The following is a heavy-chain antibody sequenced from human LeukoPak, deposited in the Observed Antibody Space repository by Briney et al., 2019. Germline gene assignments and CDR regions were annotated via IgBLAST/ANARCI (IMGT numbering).Heavy chain of an antibody. J-gene: IGHJ4*02. D-gene: IGHD3-16*02. CDR1: GFTFSGSA. V-gene: IGHV3-73*01. CDR3: TRLSYDYVWGSYRL. CDR2: IRSKANSYAT. Sequence: GGSLRLSGAASGFTFSGSAMPWVRQASGKGLERVGRIRSKANSYATAYAASVKGRFTISRDDSKNTAYLQMNSLKTEDTAVYYCTRLSYDYVWGSYRLWGQGTLVTVSS.